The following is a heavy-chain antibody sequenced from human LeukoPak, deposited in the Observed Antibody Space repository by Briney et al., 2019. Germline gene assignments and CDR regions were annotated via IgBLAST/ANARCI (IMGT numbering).Heavy chain of an antibody. V-gene: IGHV4-59*01. CDR1: GGSISSYY. D-gene: IGHD5-18*01. J-gene: IGHJ3*02. CDR3: ARHAYNYDSAFDI. Sequence: PSETLSLTCTVSGGSISSYYWSWIRQPPGKGLEWIAYIYYSGSTNYNPSLKSRVTISVDTSKNQFSLKLSSVTAADTAVYYFARHAYNYDSAFDIWGQGTMVTVSS. CDR2: IYYSGST.